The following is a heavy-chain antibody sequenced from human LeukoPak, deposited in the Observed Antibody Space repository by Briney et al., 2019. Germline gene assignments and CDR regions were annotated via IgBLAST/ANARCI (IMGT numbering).Heavy chain of an antibody. CDR1: GGTFSSYA. Sequence: SVKVSCKASGGTFSSYAISWVRQAPGQGLEWMGRIIPIFGTANYAQKFQGRVTITTDEPTSTAYMELSSLRSEDTAVYYCARDSHYYDSSGYWFEHWGQGTLVTVSS. V-gene: IGHV1-69*05. D-gene: IGHD3-22*01. CDR3: ARDSHYYDSSGYWFEH. CDR2: IIPIFGTA. J-gene: IGHJ1*01.